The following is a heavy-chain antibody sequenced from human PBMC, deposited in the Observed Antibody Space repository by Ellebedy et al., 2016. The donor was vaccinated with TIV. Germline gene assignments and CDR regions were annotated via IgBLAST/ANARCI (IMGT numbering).Heavy chain of an antibody. D-gene: IGHD3-10*01. V-gene: IGHV3-21*01. J-gene: IGHJ4*02. CDR3: ATDRGEGGLPSFFDS. CDR1: GFNFSGCT. CDR2: ISSNLHYI. Sequence: GESLKISCSTSGFNFSGCTMNWVRQAPGKGLEWVSSISSNLHYINYRDSVKGRFTISRDNAKNSLSLPMDSLRAEDTAVYYCATDRGEGGLPSFFDSWGQGTLVTVST.